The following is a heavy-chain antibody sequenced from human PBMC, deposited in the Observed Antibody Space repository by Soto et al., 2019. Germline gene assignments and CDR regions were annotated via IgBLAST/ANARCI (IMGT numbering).Heavy chain of an antibody. CDR2: VNNGGDST. D-gene: IGHD5-12*01. V-gene: IGHV3-23*01. Sequence: EVQLLESGGGLVQPGGSLRLSCAASGFTFNNFAMNWVRQAPGKGLEWVSAVNNGGDSTYYADSVQGRFTLSRDNSETTLYLQMNSLRADDTAVYYCAKASGRVATIGFSDVWGKGTTVTVSS. CDR1: GFTFNNFA. J-gene: IGHJ6*04. CDR3: AKASGRVATIGFSDV.